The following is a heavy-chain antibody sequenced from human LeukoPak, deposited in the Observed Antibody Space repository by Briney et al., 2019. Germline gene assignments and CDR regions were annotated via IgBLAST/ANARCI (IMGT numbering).Heavy chain of an antibody. CDR1: GFIFRNYW. V-gene: IGHV3-74*03. D-gene: IGHD3/OR15-3a*01. J-gene: IGHJ4*02. Sequence: GESLRLSCAASGFIFRNYWMHWVRQAPGSGLVWVSRINGDGGTTTYADSVKGRFTISRDNAKDTVYLQMKSLRVEDTGLYYCARVGIRGNGRSRTGFDYWGQGTLVTAAS. CDR2: INGDGGTT. CDR3: ARVGIRGNGRSRTGFDY.